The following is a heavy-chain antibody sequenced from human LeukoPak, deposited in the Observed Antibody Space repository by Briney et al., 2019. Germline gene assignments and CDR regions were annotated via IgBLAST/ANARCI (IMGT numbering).Heavy chain of an antibody. J-gene: IGHJ2*01. CDR3: AREYILYGYWHFDL. CDR2: IATSGNT. CDR1: GFTLSSYD. Sequence: GGSLRLSCAASGFTLSSYDIHWVRQLTGKALEWVTAIATSGNTHYSDSVRGRFTISRENAKNSVSLEMNSLRDEDAAVYYCAREYILYGYWHFDLWGRGTPVTVSS. V-gene: IGHV3-13*01. D-gene: IGHD3-9*01.